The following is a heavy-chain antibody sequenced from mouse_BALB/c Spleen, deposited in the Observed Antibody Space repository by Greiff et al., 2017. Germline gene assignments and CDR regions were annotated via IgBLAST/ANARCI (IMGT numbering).Heavy chain of an antibody. J-gene: IGHJ4*01. CDR3: ARHSQLGDYAMDY. D-gene: IGHD4-1*02. CDR1: GFTFSSYG. CDR2: ISSGGSYT. V-gene: IGHV5-6*01. Sequence: EVMLVESGGDLVKPGGSLKLSCAASGFTFSSYGMSWVRQTPDKRLEWVATISSGGSYTYYPDSVKGRFTISRDNAKNTLYLQMSSLKSEDTAMYYCARHSQLGDYAMDYWGQGTSVTVSS.